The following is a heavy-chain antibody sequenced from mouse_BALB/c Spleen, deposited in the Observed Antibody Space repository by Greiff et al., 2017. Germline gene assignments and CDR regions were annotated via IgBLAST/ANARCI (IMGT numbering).Heavy chain of an antibody. CDR2: ISSGGST. CDR1: GFTFSSYA. V-gene: IGHV5-6-5*01. Sequence: EVKLMESGGGLVKPGGSLKLSCAASGFTFSSYAMSWVRQTPEKRLEWVASISSGGSTYYPDSVKGRFTISRDNARNILYLQMSSLRSEDTAMYYCARGRDGPYAMDDWGQGTSVTVSS. D-gene: IGHD2-3*01. CDR3: ARGRDGPYAMDD. J-gene: IGHJ4*01.